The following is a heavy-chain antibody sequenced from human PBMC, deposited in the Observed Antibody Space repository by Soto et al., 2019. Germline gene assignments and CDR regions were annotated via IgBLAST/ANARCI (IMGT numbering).Heavy chain of an antibody. V-gene: IGHV1-46*01. CDR2: INPSGGST. Sequence: ASVKVSCKASGYTFTSYYMYWVRQAPGQGLEWMGIINPSGGSTSYAQKFQGRVTMTRDTSTSTVYMELNSLRIEDTAVYFCARNTDHRLVRGWLDPWGQGTLVTVSS. CDR3: ARNTDHRLVRGWLDP. J-gene: IGHJ5*02. D-gene: IGHD3-10*01. CDR1: GYTFTSYY.